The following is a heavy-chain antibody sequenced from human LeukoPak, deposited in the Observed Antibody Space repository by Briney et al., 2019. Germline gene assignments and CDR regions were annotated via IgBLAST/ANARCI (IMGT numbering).Heavy chain of an antibody. Sequence: SETLSLTCAVSGYSISSGYYWGWIRQPPGKGLEWIGSIYHSGSTYYNPSLKSRVTISVDTSKNQFSLKLSSVTAADTALYYCAGSMIVVVTHAFDIWGQGTMVTVSS. D-gene: IGHD3-22*01. J-gene: IGHJ3*02. CDR2: IYHSGST. CDR1: GYSISSGYY. CDR3: AGSMIVVVTHAFDI. V-gene: IGHV4-38-2*01.